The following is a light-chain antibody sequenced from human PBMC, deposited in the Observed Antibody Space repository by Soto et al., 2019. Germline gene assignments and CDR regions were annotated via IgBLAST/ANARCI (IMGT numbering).Light chain of an antibody. J-gene: IGKJ2*01. CDR3: QQYATSPLS. CDR2: GAF. Sequence: EIVLTQSPVTLSLSPGESATLSCRASQSVSSSQVAWYQQKPGQAPSLLIYGAFRRATGITDRFSGVGSETDFTLTINRLEAEDFAAYYCQQYATSPLSFGQGTKLEIK. CDR1: QSVSSSQ. V-gene: IGKV3-20*01.